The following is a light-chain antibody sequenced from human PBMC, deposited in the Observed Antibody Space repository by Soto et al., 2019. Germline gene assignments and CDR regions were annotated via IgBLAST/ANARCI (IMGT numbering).Light chain of an antibody. CDR1: QSVSTN. Sequence: EIVMTQSPVTLSVSPGDTATLSCRASQSVSTNLAWYQQKPGQAPRLLMYGASSRATGIPARISGRGSGTEFTLTISSLQSEDFAVYYCQQFKNWPLTFGQGTRLEIK. V-gene: IGKV3-15*01. CDR2: GAS. J-gene: IGKJ5*01. CDR3: QQFKNWPLT.